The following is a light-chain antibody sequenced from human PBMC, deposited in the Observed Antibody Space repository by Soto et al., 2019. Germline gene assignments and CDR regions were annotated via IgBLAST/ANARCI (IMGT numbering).Light chain of an antibody. CDR2: DAS. J-gene: IGKJ1*01. CDR3: QQHGSGPWT. CDR1: QSVSGSS. V-gene: IGKV3-20*01. Sequence: EIVLTQSPGTLSLSPGERATLSCRASQSVSGSSLAWYQQRLGQAPRLLIYDASSRATGIPDRFSGSGSGTYCTRTISRLAPEDFAVYYCQQHGSGPWTFGQGTKVEVK.